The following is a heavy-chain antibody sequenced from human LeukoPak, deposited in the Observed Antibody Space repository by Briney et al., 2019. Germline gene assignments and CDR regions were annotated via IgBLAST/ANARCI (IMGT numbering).Heavy chain of an antibody. J-gene: IGHJ4*02. CDR1: GGSISSSSYY. V-gene: IGHV4-39*07. Sequence: PSETLSLTCTVSGGSISSSSYYWGWIRQPPGEGLEWIGSIYYSGSTYYNPSLKSRVTISVDTSKNQFSLKLSSVTAADTAVYYCARVPYYYDSSGPTPILDYWGQGTLVTVSS. D-gene: IGHD3-22*01. CDR3: ARVPYYYDSSGPTPILDY. CDR2: IYYSGST.